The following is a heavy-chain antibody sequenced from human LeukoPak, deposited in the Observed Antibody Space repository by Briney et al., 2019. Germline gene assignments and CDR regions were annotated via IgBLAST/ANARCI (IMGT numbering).Heavy chain of an antibody. CDR1: GGTFSSYA. CDR3: ARDREEYYYDSSGSSDY. Sequence: ASVKVSCKASGGTFSSYAISWVRQAPGQGLEWMGGIIPIFGTANYAQKFQGRVTITADKSTSTAYMELSSLRSEDTAVYYCARDREEYYYDSSGSSDYWGQGTLVTVSS. D-gene: IGHD3-22*01. CDR2: IIPIFGTA. J-gene: IGHJ4*02. V-gene: IGHV1-69*06.